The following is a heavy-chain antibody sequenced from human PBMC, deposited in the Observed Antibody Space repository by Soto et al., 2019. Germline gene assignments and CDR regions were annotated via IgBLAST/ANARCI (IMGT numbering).Heavy chain of an antibody. CDR1: GYTFASYD. Sequence: QVQLVQSGAEVKTPGASVKVSCTASGYTFASYDINWVRQAPGQGLEWMGWMNPNRNNTGYAQKFQGRLTMTRDIALSIAHMELSSLRNEDTAVYYCARSDGYHFNWLDSWGQGTLVTVSA. CDR2: MNPNRNNT. J-gene: IGHJ5*01. CDR3: ARSDGYHFNWLDS. V-gene: IGHV1-8*01. D-gene: IGHD2-21*01.